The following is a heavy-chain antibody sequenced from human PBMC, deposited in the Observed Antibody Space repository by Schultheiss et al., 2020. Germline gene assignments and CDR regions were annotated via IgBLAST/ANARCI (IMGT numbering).Heavy chain of an antibody. Sequence: SQTLSLTCTVSGCSISSYYWSWIRQPPGKGLEWIGYIYYSGSTNYNPSLKSRVTISVDTSKNQFSLKLSSVTAADTAVYYCASSSSQDYWGQGTLVTVSS. CDR2: IYYSGST. CDR3: ASSSSQDY. V-gene: IGHV4-59*08. D-gene: IGHD6-13*01. J-gene: IGHJ4*02. CDR1: GCSISSYY.